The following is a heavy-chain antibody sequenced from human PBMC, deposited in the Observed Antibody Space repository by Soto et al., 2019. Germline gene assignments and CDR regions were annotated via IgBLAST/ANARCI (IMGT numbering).Heavy chain of an antibody. V-gene: IGHV3-11*06. CDR3: ARDSCGGDCYSGYRWFDP. J-gene: IGHJ5*02. CDR2: ISSSSSYT. D-gene: IGHD2-21*02. CDR1: GFTFSDYY. Sequence: GGSLRLSCAASGFTFSDYYMSWIRQAPGKGLEWVSYISSSSSYTNYADSVKGRFTISRDNAKNSLYLQMNSLRAEDTAVYYCARDSCGGDCYSGYRWFDPWGQGTLVTVSS.